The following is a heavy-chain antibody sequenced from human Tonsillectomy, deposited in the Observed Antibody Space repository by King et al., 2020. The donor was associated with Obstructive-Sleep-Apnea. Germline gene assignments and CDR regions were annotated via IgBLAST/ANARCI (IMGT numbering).Heavy chain of an antibody. CDR3: ARAQYSGYDFNGMDV. Sequence: VPLVESGGGLVQPGGAPRHSCAGSGFTLRSYRVHWVRHAPGEGLGWVARINCVWASTPYADSVKGRFSHSRDNAKNTLYLQMNSLGAEDTAVYYCARAQYSGYDFNGMDVWGQGNTVTVTS. V-gene: IGHV3-74*03. D-gene: IGHD5-12*01. CDR2: INCVWAST. CDR1: GFTLRSYR. J-gene: IGHJ6*02.